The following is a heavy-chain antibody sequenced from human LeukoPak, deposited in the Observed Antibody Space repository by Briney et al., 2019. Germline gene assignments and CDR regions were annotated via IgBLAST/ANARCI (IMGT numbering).Heavy chain of an antibody. CDR1: GGSIGTHY. Sequence: PSETLSLTCTVSGGSIGTHYWSWIRQPPGKGLEWIGYIFYAGTTNYNPSLKSRVTISVDTSRDQFSLKLSSVTAADTALYYCARGPGTWYYYWGQGTLVTVSS. J-gene: IGHJ4*02. CDR3: ARGPGTWYYY. D-gene: IGHD6-13*01. CDR2: IFYAGTT. V-gene: IGHV4-59*11.